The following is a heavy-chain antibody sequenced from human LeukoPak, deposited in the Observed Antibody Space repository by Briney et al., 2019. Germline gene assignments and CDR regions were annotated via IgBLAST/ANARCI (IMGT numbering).Heavy chain of an antibody. J-gene: IGHJ4*02. V-gene: IGHV3-21*01. CDR1: GFTVSSNY. CDR3: AVSGDYDILTGYDYFDY. Sequence: PGGSLRLSCAASGFTVSSNYMSWVRQAPGKGLEWVSSISSSSSYIYYADSVKGRFTISRDNAKNSLYLQMNSLRAEDTAVYYCAVSGDYDILTGYDYFDYWGQGTLVTVSS. D-gene: IGHD3-9*01. CDR2: ISSSSSYI.